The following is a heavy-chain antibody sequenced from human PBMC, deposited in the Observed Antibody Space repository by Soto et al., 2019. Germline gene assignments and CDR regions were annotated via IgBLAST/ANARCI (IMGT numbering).Heavy chain of an antibody. D-gene: IGHD2-15*01. CDR2: IHYSGST. CDR3: ASTKEETLYFDY. Sequence: QLQLQESGPGLVKPSETLFLTCSVSGDSISISSYYWGWVRQPPGKGLEWIGSIHYSGSTHYNPSLQIRVTIPGDASKMHFSLKLGSVTAADTCMYYCASTKEETLYFDYWGQGNLVTVSS. J-gene: IGHJ4*02. V-gene: IGHV4-39*01. CDR1: GDSISISSYY.